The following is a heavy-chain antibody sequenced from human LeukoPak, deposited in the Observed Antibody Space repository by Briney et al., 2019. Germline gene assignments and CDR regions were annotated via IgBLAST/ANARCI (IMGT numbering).Heavy chain of an antibody. V-gene: IGHV3-33*01. CDR3: ARDRHLNWFDP. CDR1: GFTFSSYG. CDR2: IWYDGSNK. Sequence: GGSLRLSCAASGFTFSSYGMHRVRQAPGKGLEWVAVIWYDGSNKYYADSVKGRFTISRDNSKNTLYLQMNSLRAEDTAVYYCARDRHLNWFDPWGQGTLVTVSS. J-gene: IGHJ5*02.